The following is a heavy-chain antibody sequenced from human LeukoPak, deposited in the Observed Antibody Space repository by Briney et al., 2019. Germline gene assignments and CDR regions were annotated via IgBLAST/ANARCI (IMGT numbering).Heavy chain of an antibody. Sequence: ASVKVSCKASGYTFTSYGISWVRQAPGQGLEWMGWISAYNGNTNYAQKLQGRVTMTRDMSTSTVYMELSSLRSEDTAVYYCARGGVATIFRDQNWFDPWGQGTLVTVSS. CDR1: GYTFTSYG. J-gene: IGHJ5*02. CDR2: ISAYNGNT. D-gene: IGHD5-12*01. V-gene: IGHV1-18*01. CDR3: ARGGVATIFRDQNWFDP.